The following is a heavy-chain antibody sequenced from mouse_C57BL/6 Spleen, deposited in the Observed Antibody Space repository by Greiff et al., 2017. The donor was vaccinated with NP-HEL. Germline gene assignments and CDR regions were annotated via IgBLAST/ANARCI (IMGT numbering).Heavy chain of an antibody. D-gene: IGHD2-5*01. CDR1: GYSFTSYY. CDR3: ARKDYSNYYFDY. Sequence: QVQLQQSGPELVKPGASVKISCKASGYSFTSYYIHWVQQRPGQGLEWIGWIYPGSGNTKYNEKFKGKATLTADTSSSTAYMQLSSLTSEDSAVYYCARKDYSNYYFDYWGQGTTLTVSS. J-gene: IGHJ2*01. CDR2: IYPGSGNT. V-gene: IGHV1-66*01.